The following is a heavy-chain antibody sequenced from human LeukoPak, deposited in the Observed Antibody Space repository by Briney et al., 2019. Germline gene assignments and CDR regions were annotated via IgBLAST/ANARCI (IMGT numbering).Heavy chain of an antibody. J-gene: IGHJ3*02. CDR2: ISSSGST. CDR1: GGSINNYY. D-gene: IGHD4-23*01. CDR3: ARGGTAVIAPYAFDI. Sequence: PSETLSLTCTVSGGSINNYYWSWIRQPPGKGLEWIGYISSSGSTNYNPSLKSRVAMSVDTSKKQFSLKLSSLTAADTAVYYCARGGTAVIAPYAFDIWGQGTMVTVSS. V-gene: IGHV4-59*01.